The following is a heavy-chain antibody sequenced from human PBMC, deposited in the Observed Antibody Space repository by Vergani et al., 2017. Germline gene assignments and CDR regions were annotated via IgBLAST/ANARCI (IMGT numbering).Heavy chain of an antibody. J-gene: IGHJ6*02. CDR2: IYYSGSH. CDR1: GGSISSGDYY. Sequence: QVQLQESGPGLVKPSQTLSLTCTVSGGSISSGDYYWSWIRQPPGKGLEWIGDIYYSGSHYYNPSLKSRVTISVDTSKNQFSLNMVSVTAADTAVYYCARDKGHVDTAMDHYYYYGMDVWGQGTTVTVSS. V-gene: IGHV4-30-4*08. CDR3: ARDKGHVDTAMDHYYYYGMDV. D-gene: IGHD5-18*01.